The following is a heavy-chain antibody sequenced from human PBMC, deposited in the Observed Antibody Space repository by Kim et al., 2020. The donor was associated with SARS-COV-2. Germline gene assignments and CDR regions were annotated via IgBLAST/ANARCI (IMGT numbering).Heavy chain of an antibody. V-gene: IGHV4-59*08. CDR2: IYYSGST. CDR3: ARHGSNAGDVDTAMIVY. CDR1: GGSISSYY. J-gene: IGHJ4*02. D-gene: IGHD5-18*01. Sequence: SETLSLTCTVSGGSISSYYWSWIRQPPGKGLEWIGYIYYSGSTNYNPSLKSRVTISVDTSKNQFSLKLSSVTAADTAVYYCARHGSNAGDVDTAMIVYWGQGTLVTVSS.